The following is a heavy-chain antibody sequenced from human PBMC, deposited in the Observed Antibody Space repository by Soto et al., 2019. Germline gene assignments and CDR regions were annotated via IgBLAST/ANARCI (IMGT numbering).Heavy chain of an antibody. CDR3: ASDPSLSQLWPPAEYFQH. V-gene: IGHV3-21*01. D-gene: IGHD5-18*01. CDR2: ISSSSSYI. CDR1: GFTFSSYS. Sequence: EVQLVESGGGLVKPGGSLRLSCAASGFTFSSYSMNWVRQAPGKGLEWVSSISSSSSYIYYADSVKGRFTISRDNAKNSLYLQMNSLRAEDTAVYYCASDPSLSQLWPPAEYFQHWGQGTLVTVSS. J-gene: IGHJ1*01.